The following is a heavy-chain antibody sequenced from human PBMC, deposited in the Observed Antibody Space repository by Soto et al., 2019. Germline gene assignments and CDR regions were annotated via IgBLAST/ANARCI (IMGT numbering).Heavy chain of an antibody. D-gene: IGHD3-9*01. CDR2: IYYSGST. CDR3: ARSPHFDGYNDY. Sequence: SETPSLTCTVSGDSISSGGYYWSWIRQHPGKGLEWIAHIYYSGSTYYNPSLKSRVTISVDTSKNQFSLKLSSVTEADTAMYYCARSPHFDGYNDYWGQGTLVTVSS. CDR1: GDSISSGGYY. J-gene: IGHJ4*02. V-gene: IGHV4-31*03.